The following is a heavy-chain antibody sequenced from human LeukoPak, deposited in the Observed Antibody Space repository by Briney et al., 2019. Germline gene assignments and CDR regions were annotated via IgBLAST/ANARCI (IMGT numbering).Heavy chain of an antibody. CDR1: GFTFSSYE. D-gene: IGHD4-17*01. V-gene: IGHV3-48*03. J-gene: IGHJ4*02. Sequence: GGSLRLSCAASGFTFSSYEMNWVRQAPGKGLEWVSYISSSGSTICYADSVKGRFTISRDNAKNSLYLQMNSLRAEDTAVYYCARTRSVTPPFDYWGQGTLVTVSS. CDR2: ISSSGSTI. CDR3: ARTRSVTPPFDY.